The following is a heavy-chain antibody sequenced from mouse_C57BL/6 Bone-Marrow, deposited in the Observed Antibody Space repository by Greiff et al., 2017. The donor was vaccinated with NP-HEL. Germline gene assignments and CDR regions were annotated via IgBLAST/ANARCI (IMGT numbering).Heavy chain of an antibody. V-gene: IGHV1-81*01. D-gene: IGHD1-1*01. CDR2: IYPRSGNT. Sequence: VKLVESGAELARPGASVKLSCKASGYTFTSYGISWVKQRTGQGLEWIGEIYPRSGNTYYNEKFKGKATLTADKSSSTAYMELRSLTSEDSAVYFCARPDYYGSPFDYWGQGTTLTVSS. CDR3: ARPDYYGSPFDY. J-gene: IGHJ2*01. CDR1: GYTFTSYG.